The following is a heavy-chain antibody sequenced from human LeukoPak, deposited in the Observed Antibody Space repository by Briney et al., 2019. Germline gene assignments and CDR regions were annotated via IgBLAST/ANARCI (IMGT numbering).Heavy chain of an antibody. Sequence: GGSLRLSCAASGFTFSYYEMNWVRQAPGKGLEWVSYISSSGNTIYYADSVKGRFTISRDNSKNTLYLQMNSLRAEDTAVYYCAKERRGAWGYFDYWGQGTLVTVSS. CDR2: ISSSGNTI. CDR1: GFTFSYYE. D-gene: IGHD3-10*01. V-gene: IGHV3-48*03. CDR3: AKERRGAWGYFDY. J-gene: IGHJ4*02.